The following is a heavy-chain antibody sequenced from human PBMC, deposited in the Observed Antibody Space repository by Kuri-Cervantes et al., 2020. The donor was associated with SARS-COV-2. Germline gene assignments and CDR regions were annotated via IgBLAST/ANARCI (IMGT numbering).Heavy chain of an antibody. Sequence: GESLKISCAASGFTFSSYGMHWVRQAPGKGLEWVAVIWYDGSNKYYADSVKGRFTTSRDNSKNTLYLQMNSLRAEDTAVYYCATLFDSSGLMFDYWGQGTLVTVSS. CDR2: IWYDGSNK. CDR3: ATLFDSSGLMFDY. D-gene: IGHD3-22*01. J-gene: IGHJ4*02. V-gene: IGHV3-33*08. CDR1: GFTFSSYG.